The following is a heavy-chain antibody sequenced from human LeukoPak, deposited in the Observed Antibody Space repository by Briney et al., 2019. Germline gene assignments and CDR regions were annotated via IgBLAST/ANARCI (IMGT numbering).Heavy chain of an antibody. V-gene: IGHV1-69*05. J-gene: IGHJ6*03. CDR1: GGTFSSYA. D-gene: IGHD2-2*01. Sequence: SVKVSXKASGGTFSSYAISWVRQAPGQGLEWMGGIIPIFGTANYAQKLQGRVTMTTDTSTSTAYMELRSLRSDDTAVYYCAREYCSSTSCYVLGYYYYYMDVWGKGTTVTVSS. CDR2: IIPIFGTA. CDR3: AREYCSSTSCYVLGYYYYYMDV.